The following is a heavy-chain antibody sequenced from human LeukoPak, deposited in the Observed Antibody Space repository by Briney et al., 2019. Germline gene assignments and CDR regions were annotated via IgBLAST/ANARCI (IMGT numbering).Heavy chain of an antibody. CDR3: ARHKGYYGSGGTTNWFDP. CDR2: ISSSGSTI. Sequence: KPGGSLRLSCAASGFNFSDYYMSWIRQAPGKGLEWVSYISSSGSTIYYADSVKGRFTISSDNAKNSRYLQMNSLRAENTAVYYCARHKGYYGSGGTTNWFDPWGQGTLVTVSS. V-gene: IGHV3-11*04. J-gene: IGHJ5*02. CDR1: GFNFSDYY. D-gene: IGHD3-10*01.